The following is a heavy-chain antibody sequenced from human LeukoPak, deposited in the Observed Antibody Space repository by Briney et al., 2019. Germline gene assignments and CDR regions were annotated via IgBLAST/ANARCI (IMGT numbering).Heavy chain of an antibody. V-gene: IGHV4-59*01. CDR3: ARWSIAIVGAPKGGWFDP. J-gene: IGHJ5*02. CDR2: IYYSGST. CDR1: GGSISSYY. Sequence: SETLSLTCTVSGGSISSYYWSWTRQPPGKGLEWIGYIYYSGSTNYNPSLKSRVTISVDTSKNQFSLKLSSVTAADTAVYYCARWSIAIVGAPKGGWFDPWGQGTLVTVSS. D-gene: IGHD1-26*01.